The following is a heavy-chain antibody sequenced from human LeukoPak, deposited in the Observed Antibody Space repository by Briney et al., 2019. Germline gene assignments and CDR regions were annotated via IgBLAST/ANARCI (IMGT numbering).Heavy chain of an antibody. CDR1: GYTLSNYD. J-gene: IGHJ4*03. CDR3: GRCRPSAD. CDR2: VSPKTGDT. Sequence: ASVKVSCKASGYTLSNYDINWIRQATGQGLDWMGWVSPKTGDTGYTQKFRGRVTMTWNTSIYTAYMELSGLRPDDTAVYYCGRCRPSADWGQGTPVTVSS. V-gene: IGHV1-8*01.